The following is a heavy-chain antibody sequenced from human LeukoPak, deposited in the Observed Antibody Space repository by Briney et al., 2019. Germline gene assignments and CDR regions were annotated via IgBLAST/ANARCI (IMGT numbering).Heavy chain of an antibody. D-gene: IGHD1-7*01. J-gene: IGHJ4*02. CDR2: IYASGTT. CDR3: AGTKYNWNYGDYFDY. Sequence: PSETLSLTCTVSGGSINNYYWSWIRQPAGKGLEWIGRIYASGTTNYNPSLKSRLTMSVDTSRHQLSLKLKSVTAADTAVYYCAGTKYNWNYGDYFDYWGQGTLITVSS. CDR1: GGSINNYY. V-gene: IGHV4-4*07.